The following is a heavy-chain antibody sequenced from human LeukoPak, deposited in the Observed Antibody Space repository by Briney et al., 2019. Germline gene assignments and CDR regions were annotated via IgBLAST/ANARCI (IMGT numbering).Heavy chain of an antibody. D-gene: IGHD5-12*01. CDR3: ARRAHSGAMITLDY. Sequence: GGSLRLSCKGSGYIFSSYWIGWVRQMPGEGQEWMGIIYSGDSDVRYSPSFQGQVTISADNSISTAYLQWSSLKASDTAMYYCARRAHSGAMITLDYWGQGTLVTVSS. CDR2: IYSGDSDV. J-gene: IGHJ4*02. CDR1: GYIFSSYW. V-gene: IGHV5-51*01.